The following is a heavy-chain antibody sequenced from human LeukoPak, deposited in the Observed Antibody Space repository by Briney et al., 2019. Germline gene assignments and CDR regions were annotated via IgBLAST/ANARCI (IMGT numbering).Heavy chain of an antibody. J-gene: IGHJ4*02. CDR2: INPNSGGT. D-gene: IGHD3-9*01. CDR1: GYTFTGYY. Sequence: GASVKVSCKASGYTFTGYYMHWVRQAPGQGLEWMGWINPNSGGTNYAQKFQGRVTMTRDTSISTAYMELSRLRSDDTAVYYCASGSTYYDILTGYYWRYYFDYWGQGTLVTVSS. CDR3: ASGSTYYDILTGYYWRYYFDY. V-gene: IGHV1-2*02.